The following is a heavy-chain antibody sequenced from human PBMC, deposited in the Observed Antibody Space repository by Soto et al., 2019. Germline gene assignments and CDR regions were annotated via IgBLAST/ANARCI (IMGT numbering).Heavy chain of an antibody. CDR2: ISAYNGKT. CDR1: GYMFTTYG. J-gene: IGHJ4*02. D-gene: IGHD3-22*01. CDR3: VRDRYYDNSGPLDY. Sequence: PSVKVSCKTSGYMFTTYGINWVRQAPGQGLEWMGWISAYNGKTKYAQKFQGRVSLTTDTSTSTAYMELRSLRSDDTAIYYCVRDRYYDNSGPLDYWGQGTLVTVS. V-gene: IGHV1-18*01.